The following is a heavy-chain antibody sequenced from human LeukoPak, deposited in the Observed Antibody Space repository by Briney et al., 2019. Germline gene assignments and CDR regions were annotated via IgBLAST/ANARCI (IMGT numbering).Heavy chain of an antibody. CDR1: GYTFTSYY. D-gene: IGHD3-10*01. Sequence: GASVKVSCKASGYTFTSYYIHWVRQAPGQGLEWMGIVNPSGGSTSYAQKFQGRVTMTRDTSTSTLYMELSSLRSEDTAVYYCARGDYYGSGSYWGANWGQGTLVTVFS. CDR3: ARGDYYGSGSYWGAN. V-gene: IGHV1-46*01. J-gene: IGHJ4*02. CDR2: VNPSGGST.